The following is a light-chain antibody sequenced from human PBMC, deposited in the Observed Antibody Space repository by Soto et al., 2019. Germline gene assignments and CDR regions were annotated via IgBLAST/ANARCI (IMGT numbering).Light chain of an antibody. V-gene: IGKV1-5*01. CDR1: QSISSNY. CDR3: QQYHSYWT. CDR2: DVS. Sequence: TKSAGTLSVSPGERPTLSCRASQSISSNYLAWYQQKPGKAPKLLIYDVSSLESGVPSRLSGSGSGTEFTLTISSMQTDDFSTYYCQQYHSYWTFGQGTKVDIK. J-gene: IGKJ1*01.